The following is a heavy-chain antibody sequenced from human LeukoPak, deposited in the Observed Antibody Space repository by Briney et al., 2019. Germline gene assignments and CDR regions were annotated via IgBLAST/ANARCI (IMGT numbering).Heavy chain of an antibody. CDR3: AKVRMITMIAYDAFDI. CDR2: ISGSSSST. Sequence: GGSLRLSCAASGFSFNSYAMNWVRQAPGKGLEWVSAISGSSSSTYYADSVKGRFTISRDNSKNTLYLQMNSLRAEDTAVYYCAKVRMITMIAYDAFDIWGQGTVVTVSS. V-gene: IGHV3-23*01. J-gene: IGHJ3*02. D-gene: IGHD3-22*01. CDR1: GFSFNSYA.